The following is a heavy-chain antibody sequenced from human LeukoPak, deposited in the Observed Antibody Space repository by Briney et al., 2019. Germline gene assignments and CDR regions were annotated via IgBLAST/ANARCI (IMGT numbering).Heavy chain of an antibody. CDR1: GDSVSSNSAA. V-gene: IGHV6-1*01. J-gene: IGHJ4*02. CDR3: TSGWEFKY. Sequence: SQTLSLTYAISGDSVSSNSAAWNWIRQSPSRGLEWLGRTYYRSQWYNDYAVSVKSRITIDPDTSKNQFSLQMNSVTPEDTAVYYCTSGWEFKYWGQGTRVTVSS. CDR2: TYYRSQWYN. D-gene: IGHD1-26*01.